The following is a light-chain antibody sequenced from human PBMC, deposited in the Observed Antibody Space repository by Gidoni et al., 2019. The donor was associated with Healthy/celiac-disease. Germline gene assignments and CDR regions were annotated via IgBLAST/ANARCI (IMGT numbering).Light chain of an antibody. CDR3: QQRSNWPRT. CDR2: DAS. V-gene: IGKV3-11*01. CDR1: QSVSSY. Sequence: EIVLTQSPATLSLSPGERATLSCRASQSVSSYLAWYQQKPGQAPRRLIYDASNRATGIPARFSGSGSGTDFTLTSSSLEPEYFSVYYCQQRSNWPRTFGQGTKVEIK. J-gene: IGKJ1*01.